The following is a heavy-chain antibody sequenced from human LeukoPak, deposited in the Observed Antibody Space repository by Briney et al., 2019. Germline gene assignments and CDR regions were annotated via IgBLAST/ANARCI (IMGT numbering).Heavy chain of an antibody. Sequence: PGGSLRLSCAASGFTFSTYASSWVRQAPGKGLEWVSSISGSGGSTDYADSVKGRFTLSRGNFENTLYLHMSSLRADDTAIYYCARAGKAAAFDYWGQGTLVTVSS. CDR3: ARAGKAAAFDY. J-gene: IGHJ4*02. V-gene: IGHV3-23*01. D-gene: IGHD2-15*01. CDR2: ISGSGGST. CDR1: GFTFSTYA.